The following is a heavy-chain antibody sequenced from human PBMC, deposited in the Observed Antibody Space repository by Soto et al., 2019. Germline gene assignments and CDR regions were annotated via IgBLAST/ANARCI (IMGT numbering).Heavy chain of an antibody. CDR1: GYTFTSYG. V-gene: IGHV1-18*04. Sequence: GASVKVSCKASGYTFTSYGISWVRQAPGQGLEWMGWISAYNGNTNYAQKLQGRVTMTTDTSTSTAYMELRSLRSDDTAVYYCARDQASGSSSSPHYYYYGMDVWGQGTTVTVSS. D-gene: IGHD6-6*01. J-gene: IGHJ6*02. CDR3: ARDQASGSSSSPHYYYYGMDV. CDR2: ISAYNGNT.